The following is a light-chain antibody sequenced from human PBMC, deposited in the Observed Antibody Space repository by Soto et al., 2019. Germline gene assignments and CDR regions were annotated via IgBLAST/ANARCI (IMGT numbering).Light chain of an antibody. V-gene: IGKV3-20*01. J-gene: IGKJ2*01. CDR3: QQYGSSSYT. CDR2: AAS. Sequence: EIVLTQSPGTLSLSPGERATLSCRASQSISSSYLAWYQQKPGQAPRLLIYAASSRATGIPDRFSGSGSGTDFTLTIRRLEPEDFGVYYCQQYGSSSYTFGQGTQLEIK. CDR1: QSISSSY.